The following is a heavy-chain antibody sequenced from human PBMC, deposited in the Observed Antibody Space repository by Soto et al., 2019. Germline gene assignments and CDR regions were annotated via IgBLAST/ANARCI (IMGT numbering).Heavy chain of an antibody. Sequence: SETLSLTCTVSGTSISSYYWSWIRQPPGKGLEWIANIHYSGTTNYNPSLASRVTLSVDTSKNQLSLKMTSVTAADRAMYFCARYNSYAIDYWGRGTLVTVST. CDR2: IHYSGTT. D-gene: IGHD2-8*01. CDR1: GTSISSYY. J-gene: IGHJ4*02. CDR3: ARYNSYAIDY. V-gene: IGHV4-59*01.